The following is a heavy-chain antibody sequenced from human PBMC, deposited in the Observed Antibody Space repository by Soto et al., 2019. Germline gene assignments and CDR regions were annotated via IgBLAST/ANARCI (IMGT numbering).Heavy chain of an antibody. D-gene: IGHD2-15*01. CDR3: ARATINVVVVAASNWFDP. J-gene: IGHJ5*02. CDR1: GGSVSSGSYY. Sequence: NPSETLSLTCTVSGGSVSSGSYYWSWIRQPPGKGLEWIGYIYYSGSTNYNPSLKSRVTISVDTSKNQFSLKLSSVTAADTAVYYCARATINVVVVAASNWFDPWGQGTLVTVSS. V-gene: IGHV4-61*01. CDR2: IYYSGST.